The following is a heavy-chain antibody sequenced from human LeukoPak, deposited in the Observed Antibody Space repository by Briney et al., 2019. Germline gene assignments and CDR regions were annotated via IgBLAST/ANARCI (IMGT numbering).Heavy chain of an antibody. V-gene: IGHV4-39*07. J-gene: IGHJ6*03. D-gene: IGHD3-3*01. CDR2: INHSGST. CDR3: ARVYDFWSGGSDYYYMDV. CDR1: GGSISSGNYY. Sequence: PSETLSLTCTVSGGSISSGNYYWSWIRQPPGKGLEWIGEINHSGSTNYNPSLKSRVTISVDTSKNQFSLKLSSVTAADTAVYYCARVYDFWSGGSDYYYMDVWGKGTTVTVSS.